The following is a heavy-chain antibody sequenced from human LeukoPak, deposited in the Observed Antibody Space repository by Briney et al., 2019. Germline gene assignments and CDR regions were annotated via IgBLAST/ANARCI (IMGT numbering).Heavy chain of an antibody. J-gene: IGHJ6*02. V-gene: IGHV6-1*01. Sequence: SQPLSLTCAISGDSVSSNSAAWNWIRQSPSRGLEWLGRTYYRSKWYNDYAVSVKSRITINPDTSKNQFSLQLNSVTPEDTAVYYCAREVGSGWYAYYYYYGMDVWGQGTTVTVSS. CDR2: TYYRSKWYN. D-gene: IGHD6-19*01. CDR3: AREVGSGWYAYYYYYGMDV. CDR1: GDSVSSNSAA.